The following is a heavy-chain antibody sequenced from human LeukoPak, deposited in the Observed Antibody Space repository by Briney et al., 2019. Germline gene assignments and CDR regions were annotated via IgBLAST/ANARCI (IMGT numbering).Heavy chain of an antibody. V-gene: IGHV4-39*07. CDR1: GGSISSSSYY. CDR2: IYFSGST. CDR3: ARDKRPDSSGYYFYYFDY. Sequence: SETLSLTCTVSGGSISSSSYYWGWIRQPPGKGLEWIGSIYFSGSTYYNPSLKSRVTISVDTSKNQFSLKLSSVTAADTAVYYCARDKRPDSSGYYFYYFDYWGQGTLVTVSS. J-gene: IGHJ4*02. D-gene: IGHD3-22*01.